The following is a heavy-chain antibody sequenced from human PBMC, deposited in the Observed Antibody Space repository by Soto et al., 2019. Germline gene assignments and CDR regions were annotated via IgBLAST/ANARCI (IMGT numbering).Heavy chain of an antibody. V-gene: IGHV1-2*02. CDR3: ARIGSGGHYDFWSGYYGGNWFDP. CDR1: GYTFTGYY. CDR2: INPNSGGT. Sequence: GASVKVSCKASGYTFTGYYMHWVRQAPGQGLEWMGWINPNSGGTNYAQKFQGRVTMTRDTSISTAYMELSRLRSDDTAVYYCARIGSGGHYDFWSGYYGGNWFDPWRQGTLVTVS. D-gene: IGHD3-3*01. J-gene: IGHJ5*02.